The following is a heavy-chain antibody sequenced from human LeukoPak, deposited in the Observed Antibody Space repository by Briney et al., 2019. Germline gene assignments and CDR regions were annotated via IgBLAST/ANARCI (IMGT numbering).Heavy chain of an antibody. J-gene: IGHJ2*01. CDR2: IYYSGST. V-gene: IGHV4-59*01. Sequence: PSETLSLTCTVSGGSISSYYWSWIRQPPGKGLEWIGYIYYSGSTNYNPSLKSRVTISVDTFKNQFSLKLSSVTAADTAVYYCARDHGYSYGFRSWYFDLWGRGTLVTVSS. CDR3: ARDHGYSYGFRSWYFDL. CDR1: GGSISSYY. D-gene: IGHD5-18*01.